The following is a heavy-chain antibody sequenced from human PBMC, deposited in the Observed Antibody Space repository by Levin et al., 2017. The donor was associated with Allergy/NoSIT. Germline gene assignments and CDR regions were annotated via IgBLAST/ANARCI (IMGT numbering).Heavy chain of an antibody. CDR2: INSDGSST. CDR1: GFTFSSYW. J-gene: IGHJ3*02. Sequence: GGSLRLSCAASGFTFSSYWMHWVRQAPGKGLVWVSRINSDGSSTAYADSVKGRFTISSDNAKNTLYLKMNSLRADDTAVYFCAGEARSAFDIWGQGTMVTVSS. D-gene: IGHD6-13*01. V-gene: IGHV3-74*01. CDR3: AGEARSAFDI.